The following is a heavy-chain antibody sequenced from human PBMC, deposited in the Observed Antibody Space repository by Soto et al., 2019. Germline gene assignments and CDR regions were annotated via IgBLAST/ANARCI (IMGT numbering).Heavy chain of an antibody. CDR2: IYYSGST. Sequence: QVQLQESGPGLVKPSETLSLTCTVSGGSISSYYWSWIRQPPGKGLEWIGYIYYSGSTNYNPSLKSRVTISVDTSKNQFSLKLSSVTAADTAVYYCATNRGYFDYWGQGTLVTV. D-gene: IGHD3-10*01. V-gene: IGHV4-59*01. CDR3: ATNRGYFDY. CDR1: GGSISSYY. J-gene: IGHJ4*02.